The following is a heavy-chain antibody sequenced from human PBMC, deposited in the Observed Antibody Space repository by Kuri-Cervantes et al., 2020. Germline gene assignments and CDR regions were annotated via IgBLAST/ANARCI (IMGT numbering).Heavy chain of an antibody. CDR1: GFTFDDYA. CDR3: ARVGSRVRYDYVWGSYRYFDY. J-gene: IGHJ4*02. D-gene: IGHD3-16*02. CDR2: ISWNSGSI. V-gene: IGHV3-9*01. Sequence: GGSLRLSCAASGFTFDDYAMHWVRQAPGKGLEWDAGISWNSGSIGYADSVKGRFTISRDNAKNSLYLQMNSLRAEDTALYYCARVGSRVRYDYVWGSYRYFDYWGQGTLVTVSS.